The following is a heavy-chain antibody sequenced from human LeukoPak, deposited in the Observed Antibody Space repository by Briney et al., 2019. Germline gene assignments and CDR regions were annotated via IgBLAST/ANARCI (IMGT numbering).Heavy chain of an antibody. D-gene: IGHD5-18*01. V-gene: IGHV3-7*01. CDR1: GFTFSNSW. CDR2: IKPDGSAQ. Sequence: PGGSPRLSCAASGFTFSNSWMSWVRQAPGKGLEWVATIKPDGSAQYYVDSVKGRFTISRDDAKNSLFLQINSLRAEDTAVYYCARGWIQLWTYDYWGQGTLVTVSS. CDR3: ARGWIQLWTYDY. J-gene: IGHJ4*02.